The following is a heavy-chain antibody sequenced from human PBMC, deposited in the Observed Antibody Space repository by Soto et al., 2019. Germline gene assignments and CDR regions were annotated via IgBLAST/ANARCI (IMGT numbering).Heavy chain of an antibody. CDR3: ARDYYYDSSGYLD. J-gene: IGHJ4*02. CDR2: INHSGST. D-gene: IGHD3-22*01. CDR1: GGSFSGYY. Sequence: QVQLQQWGAGLLKPSETLSLTCAVYGGSFSGYYWSWIRQPPGKGLEWIGEINHSGSTNYNPSLRRRVTISVDTSKNQFSLKLSSVTAADTAVYYCARDYYYDSSGYLDWGQGTLVTVSS. V-gene: IGHV4-34*01.